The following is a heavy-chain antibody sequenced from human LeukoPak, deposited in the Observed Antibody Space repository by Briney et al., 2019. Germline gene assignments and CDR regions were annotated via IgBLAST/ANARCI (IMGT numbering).Heavy chain of an antibody. D-gene: IGHD4-23*01. CDR2: INPSGGGT. CDR3: VTDEGGGGKSVG. J-gene: IGHJ4*02. CDR1: GYTFNNYY. Sequence: GASVRVSCKASGYTFNNYYMHWVRQAPGQGLEWMGIINPSGGGTSYAQKFQGRVTVTRDTSTSTVYLDLNSLRSEDTAVYYCVTDEGGGGKSVGRGQGTLVTVSS. V-gene: IGHV1-46*02.